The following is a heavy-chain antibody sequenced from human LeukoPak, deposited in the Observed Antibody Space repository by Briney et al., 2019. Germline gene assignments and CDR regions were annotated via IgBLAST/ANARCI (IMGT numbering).Heavy chain of an antibody. CDR1: GGSISSSSYS. D-gene: IGHD1-1*01. J-gene: IGHJ5*02. V-gene: IGHV4-39*07. Sequence: PSETLSLTCTVSGGSISSSSYSWGWIRQPPGKGLEWIGSVYYSGSTYYNPSLKSRVTISVDTSKNQFSLKLSSVTAADTAVYYCARVRYEPNDNWFDPWGQGTLVTVSS. CDR2: VYYSGST. CDR3: ARVRYEPNDNWFDP.